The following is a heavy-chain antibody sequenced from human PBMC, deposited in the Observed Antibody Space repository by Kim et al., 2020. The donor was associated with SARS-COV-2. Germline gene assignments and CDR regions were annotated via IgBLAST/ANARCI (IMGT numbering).Heavy chain of an antibody. CDR3: AREDVDIVATKENYSGVDV. D-gene: IGHD5-12*01. V-gene: IGHV4-61*02. Sequence: SETLSLTCTVSGGSITSGTYYWSWIRQPAGKGLEWIGRINVSGTTNYNPSLKSRVIISIHTSKNQFSLKVRSVTAADTAVYYCAREDVDIVATKENYSGVDVWGQGTTVTVSS. J-gene: IGHJ6*02. CDR1: GGSITSGTYY. CDR2: INVSGTT.